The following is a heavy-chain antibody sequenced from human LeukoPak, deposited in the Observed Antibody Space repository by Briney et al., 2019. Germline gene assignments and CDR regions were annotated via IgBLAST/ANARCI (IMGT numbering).Heavy chain of an antibody. J-gene: IGHJ4*02. Sequence: PGRSLRLSCAASGFTFSNYAMHWVRQAPGKGLEWVAVISYDGSNKYYADSVKGRFTISRDNSKNTLYLQMNSLRAEDTAVYYCARDWAAYYYDSSGYYAADYWGQGTLVTVSS. D-gene: IGHD3-22*01. V-gene: IGHV3-30-3*01. CDR3: ARDWAAYYYDSSGYYAADY. CDR1: GFTFSNYA. CDR2: ISYDGSNK.